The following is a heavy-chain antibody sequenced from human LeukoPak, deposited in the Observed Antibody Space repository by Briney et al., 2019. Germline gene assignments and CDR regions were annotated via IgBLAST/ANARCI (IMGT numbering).Heavy chain of an antibody. D-gene: IGHD2-2*01. CDR3: ARVLGAQYQLLAIDAFDI. CDR2: INPNSGGT. J-gene: IGHJ3*02. V-gene: IGHV1-2*02. CDR1: GYTFTGYY. Sequence: ASVKVSCKASGYTFTGYYMHWVRQAPGQGLEWMGWINPNSGGTNYAQKFQGRVTMTRDTSISTAYMELSRLRSDDTAVYYCARVLGAQYQLLAIDAFDIWGQGTMVTVSS.